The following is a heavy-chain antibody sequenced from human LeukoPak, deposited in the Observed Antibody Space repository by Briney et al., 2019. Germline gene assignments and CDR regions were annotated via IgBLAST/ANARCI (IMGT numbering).Heavy chain of an antibody. CDR3: ARGLERWLQTDAFDI. Sequence: GGSLRLSCAASGFTFSSYSMNWVRQAPGKGLEWVSYISSSSSTIYYADSVKGRFTISRDNAKNSLYLQMNSLRAEDTAVYYCARGLERWLQTDAFDIWGQGTMVTVSS. J-gene: IGHJ3*02. CDR2: ISSSSSTI. CDR1: GFTFSSYS. D-gene: IGHD5-24*01. V-gene: IGHV3-48*01.